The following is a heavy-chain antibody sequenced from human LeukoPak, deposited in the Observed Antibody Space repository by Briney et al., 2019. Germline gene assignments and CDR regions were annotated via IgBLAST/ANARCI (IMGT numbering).Heavy chain of an antibody. D-gene: IGHD2-15*01. CDR1: GGSFSGYY. CDR2: INHSGST. V-gene: IGHV4-34*01. Sequence: SETLSLTCAVYGGSFSGYYWSWIRQPPGKGLEWIGEINHSGSTNYNPSLKSRVAISVDTSKNQFSLKLSSVTAADTAVYYCARDSYRIVVVVAATEVYNWFDPWGQGTLVTVSS. J-gene: IGHJ5*02. CDR3: ARDSYRIVVVVAATEVYNWFDP.